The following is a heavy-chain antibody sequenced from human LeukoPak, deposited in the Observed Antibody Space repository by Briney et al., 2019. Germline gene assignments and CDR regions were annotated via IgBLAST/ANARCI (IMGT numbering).Heavy chain of an antibody. J-gene: IGHJ4*02. D-gene: IGHD3/OR15-3a*01. Sequence: PSETLSLTCTVSGGSISSSRYYWGWIRQPPGKGLDWIGGIYYTGSTYYNPSLKSRVTISIDTSKNQFSLRLTSVTAADTAVYYCARQTGSGLFILPGGQGTLVTVSS. CDR3: ARQTGSGLFILP. CDR1: GGSISSSRYY. CDR2: IYYTGST. V-gene: IGHV4-39*01.